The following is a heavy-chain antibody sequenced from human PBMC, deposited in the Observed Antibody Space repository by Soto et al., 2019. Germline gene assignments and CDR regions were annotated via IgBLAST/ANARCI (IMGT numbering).Heavy chain of an antibody. CDR1: GFTFSSYA. V-gene: IGHV3-23*01. CDR2: ISGSGGST. J-gene: IGHJ6*02. D-gene: IGHD6-13*01. Sequence: EVQLLESGGGLVQPGGSLRLSCAASGFTFSSYAMSWVRQAPGKGLEWVSAISGSGGSTYYADSVKGRFTISRDNAKNTLYLQMHSLRAEDTAVYYCAKRISSVYVAYYYYGMDVWGQGTTVTVSS. CDR3: AKRISSVYVAYYYYGMDV.